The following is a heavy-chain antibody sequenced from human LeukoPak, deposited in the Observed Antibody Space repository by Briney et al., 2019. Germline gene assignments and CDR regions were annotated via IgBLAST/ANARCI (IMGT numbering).Heavy chain of an antibody. V-gene: IGHV4-59*10. CDR3: ARGSIAARPKACDY. J-gene: IGHJ4*02. CDR2: IYTSGST. CDR1: GGSFSGYY. D-gene: IGHD6-6*01. Sequence: SETLSLTCAVYGGSFSGYYWSWIRQPAGKGLEWIGRIYTSGSTNYNPSLKSRVAISVDTSKNQFSLKLSSVTAADTAVYYCARGSIAARPKACDYWGQGTLVTVSS.